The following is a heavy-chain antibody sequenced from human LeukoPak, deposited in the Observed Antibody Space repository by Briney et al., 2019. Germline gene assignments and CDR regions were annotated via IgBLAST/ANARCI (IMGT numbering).Heavy chain of an antibody. V-gene: IGHV1-2*02. D-gene: IGHD3-9*01. CDR1: GYTFTRYY. CDR3: ARVPHLTTNAFDI. J-gene: IGHJ3*02. Sequence: ASVKVSCKASGYTFTRYYMHWVRQAPGQGLEWMGWINPNSGGTNYAQKFQGRVTMTRDTSISTAYMELSRLRSDDTAVYYCARVPHLTTNAFDIWGQGTMVTVSS. CDR2: INPNSGGT.